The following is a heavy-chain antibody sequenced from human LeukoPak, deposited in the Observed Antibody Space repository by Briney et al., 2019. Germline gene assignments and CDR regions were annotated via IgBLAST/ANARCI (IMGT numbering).Heavy chain of an antibody. CDR3: ARGSEDIVGPWVSYYYYMDV. CDR2: ISAYNGDT. D-gene: IGHD5-12*01. J-gene: IGHJ6*03. CDR1: GYTFSNYG. Sequence: ASVKVSCKASGYTFSNYGISWVRQAPGQGLEWMGWISAYNGDTNYAQKFQGRVTMTTDTSTSTAYMELSSLRSEDTAVYYCARGSEDIVGPWVSYYYYMDVWGKGTTVTVSS. V-gene: IGHV1-18*01.